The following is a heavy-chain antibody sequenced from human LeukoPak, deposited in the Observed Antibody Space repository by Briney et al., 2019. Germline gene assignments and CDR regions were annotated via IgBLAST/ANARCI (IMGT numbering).Heavy chain of an antibody. D-gene: IGHD3-3*01. CDR1: GFTFSSYS. Sequence: GSLRLSCAASGFTFSSYSMNWVRQAPGKGLEWVSSISSSSSYIYYADSVKGRFTISRDNSKNTLYLQMNSLRAEDTAVYYCAKAPTNYDFWSGLGYFDYWGQGTLVTVSS. CDR3: AKAPTNYDFWSGLGYFDY. J-gene: IGHJ4*02. V-gene: IGHV3-21*04. CDR2: ISSSSSYI.